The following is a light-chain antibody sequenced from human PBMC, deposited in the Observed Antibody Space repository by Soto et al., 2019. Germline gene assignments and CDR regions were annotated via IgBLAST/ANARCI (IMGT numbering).Light chain of an antibody. Sequence: DLQMTQSPSTLSASVGARVTITCRASQSISSWLAWYQQKPGKAPKLLIYKASSLESGVPSRFSGSGSGTEFTLTISSLQPDDFETYYCQHYNSYSEAFGQGTKVDI. V-gene: IGKV1-5*03. CDR2: KAS. CDR3: QHYNSYSEA. CDR1: QSISSW. J-gene: IGKJ1*01.